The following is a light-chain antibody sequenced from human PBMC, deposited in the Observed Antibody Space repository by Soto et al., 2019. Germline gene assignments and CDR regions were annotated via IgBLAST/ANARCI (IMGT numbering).Light chain of an antibody. CDR2: GAS. CDR1: QRISSN. J-gene: IGKJ2*01. V-gene: IGKV3D-15*01. CDR3: HHYNNWPPYT. Sequence: EIGMKNSPNTLSVYPGVRATLSCRASQRISSNLAWYQQKPGQAPRLLIYGASTRATGVPARFSGSGSETDFTLTISNLQSEDCAVYYCHHYNNWPPYTFCHGTKVDIK.